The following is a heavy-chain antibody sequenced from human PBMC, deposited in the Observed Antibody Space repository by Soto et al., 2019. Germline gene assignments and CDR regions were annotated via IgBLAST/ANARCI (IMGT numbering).Heavy chain of an antibody. CDR1: GGSFSGYY. CDR3: ARGIAVDYYFDY. Sequence: PSETLSLTCAVYGGSFSGYYWSWIRQPPGKGLEWIGEINHSGSTNYNPSLKSRVTISVDTSKNQFSLKLSSVTAADTAVYYCARGIAVDYYFDYWGQGTLVTVSS. CDR2: INHSGST. J-gene: IGHJ4*02. V-gene: IGHV4-34*01. D-gene: IGHD6-19*01.